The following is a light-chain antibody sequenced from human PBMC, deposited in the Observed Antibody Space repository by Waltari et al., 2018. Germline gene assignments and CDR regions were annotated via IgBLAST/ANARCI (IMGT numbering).Light chain of an antibody. J-gene: IGLJ2*01. Sequence: QSALTQPASVSGSPGQSITISCTGTSSDVGGYNYISWYQQHPGKAPKLSIDDVSNRPSVVSNRFSGSKSGNTASLTISGLQAEDEADYYCSSYTSSSTVVFGGGTKLTVL. CDR1: SSDVGGYNY. V-gene: IGLV2-14*01. CDR2: DVS. CDR3: SSYTSSSTVV.